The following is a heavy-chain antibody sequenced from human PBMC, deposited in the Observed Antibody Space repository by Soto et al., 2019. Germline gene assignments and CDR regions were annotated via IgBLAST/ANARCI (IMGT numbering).Heavy chain of an antibody. J-gene: IGHJ6*03. CDR3: ARQWRDLNPRWSYMDV. CDR2: IYPGDSDT. V-gene: IGHV5-51*01. CDR1: GYSFTSYW. Sequence: GESLKISCKGSGYSFTSYWIGWVRQMPGKGLEWMGIIYPGDSDTRYSPSFQGQVTISADKSISTAYLQWSSLKASDTAMYYCARQWRDLNPRWSYMDVWGKGTTVTVSS. D-gene: IGHD2-15*01.